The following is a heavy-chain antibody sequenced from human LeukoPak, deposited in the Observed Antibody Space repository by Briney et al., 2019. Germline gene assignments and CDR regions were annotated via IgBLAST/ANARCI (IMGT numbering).Heavy chain of an antibody. V-gene: IGHV1-46*03. J-gene: IGHJ4*02. Sequence: ASVKVSCKASGYTFTSYYMHWVRQAPGQGLEWMGIINPSGGSTSYAQKSQGRVTMTRDTSTSTVYMELSSLRSEDTAVYYCARDGSVENLEWPDFDYWGQGTLVTVSS. CDR1: GYTFTSYY. CDR2: INPSGGST. D-gene: IGHD3-3*01. CDR3: ARDGSVENLEWPDFDY.